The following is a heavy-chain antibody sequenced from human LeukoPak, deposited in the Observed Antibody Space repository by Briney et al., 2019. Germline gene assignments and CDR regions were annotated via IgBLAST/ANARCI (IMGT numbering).Heavy chain of an antibody. D-gene: IGHD1-1*01. CDR2: ISGVGGRT. J-gene: IGHJ4*02. V-gene: IGHV3-23*01. CDR3: AKEGVAGTTYFDY. CDR1: GFTFSNCA. Sequence: GGSPRLSCAASGFTFSNCAMSWVRQAPGKGLEWVSAISGVGGRTYYADSVKGRFTISRDNSKNTLGLQMSSLRAEDTAVYYCAKEGVAGTTYFDYWGQGTLVTVSS.